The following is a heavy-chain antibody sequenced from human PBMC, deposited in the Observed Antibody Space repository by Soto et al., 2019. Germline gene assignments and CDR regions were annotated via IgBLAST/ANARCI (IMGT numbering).Heavy chain of an antibody. D-gene: IGHD3-22*01. CDR1: GFTFSSYG. V-gene: IGHV3-30*18. CDR3: AKPLYDSSGYYLDY. CDR2: ISYDGSNK. J-gene: IGHJ4*02. Sequence: LRLSCAASGFTFSSYGMHWVRQAPGKGLEWVAVISYDGSNKYYADSVKGRFTISRDNSKNTLYLQMNSLRAEDTAVYYCAKPLYDSSGYYLDYWGQGTLVTVSS.